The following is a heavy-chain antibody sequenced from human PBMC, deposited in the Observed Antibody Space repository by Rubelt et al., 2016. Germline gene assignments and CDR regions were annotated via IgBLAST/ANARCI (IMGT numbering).Heavy chain of an antibody. J-gene: IGHJ6*02. D-gene: IGHD1-26*01. CDR1: GGSISSYY. CDR3: ARRSGSYYYYAMDV. CDR2: ISYSGTT. V-gene: IGHV4-59*08. Sequence: QVQLQQWGAGLLKPSETLSLTCTVSGGSISSYYWSWIRQPPGKGLEWIGYISYSGTTNYNPSLKSRVTISVDTSKNQFSLNLTSVTAADTAVYYCARRSGSYYYYAMDVWGQGTTVTVSS.